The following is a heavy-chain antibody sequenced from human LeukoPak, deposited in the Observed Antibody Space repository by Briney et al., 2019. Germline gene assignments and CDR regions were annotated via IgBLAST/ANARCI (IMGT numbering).Heavy chain of an antibody. Sequence: SETLSLTCSLSVGFTTYDYWNWIRQPAGKAPEWIGRIHTTGSTNYNPSLKSRLTMTLDKSKKQFSLKVTSMTAADTALYYCARGGGNRHFDSWGQGIVVTVSS. D-gene: IGHD2-15*01. CDR2: IHTTGST. CDR1: VGFTTYDY. J-gene: IGHJ4*02. V-gene: IGHV4-4*07. CDR3: ARGGGNRHFDS.